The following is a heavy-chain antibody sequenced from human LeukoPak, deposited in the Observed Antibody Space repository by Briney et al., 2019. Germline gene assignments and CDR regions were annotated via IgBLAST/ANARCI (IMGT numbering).Heavy chain of an antibody. J-gene: IGHJ4*02. CDR1: GYTFTGYY. V-gene: IGHV1-2*02. CDR3: ARERTLTSCYDY. D-gene: IGHD2-15*01. CDR2: INPNSGGT. Sequence: ASVKVSCKASGYTFTGYYMHWVRQAPGQGLEWMGWINPNSGGTNYAQKFQGRVTMTRDTSISTAYMELSRLRADDTAVYYCARERTLTSCYDYWGQGTLVTVSS.